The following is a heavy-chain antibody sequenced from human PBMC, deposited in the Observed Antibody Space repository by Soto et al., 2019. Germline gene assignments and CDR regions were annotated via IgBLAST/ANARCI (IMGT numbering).Heavy chain of an antibody. CDR2: FDPEDGET. CDR3: ATTGGSGSYSYYYYYYCIDV. V-gene: IGHV1-24*01. D-gene: IGHD3-10*01. CDR1: GYTLTDLS. Sequence: ASVKVSCKVSGYTLTDLSMQWVRQAPGKGLEWMGGFDPEDGETVYAQKFQGRVTMTEDTATDTAYMELSSLRSEDTAVYYCATTGGSGSYSYYYYYYCIDVWGQGTTVTVSS. J-gene: IGHJ6*02.